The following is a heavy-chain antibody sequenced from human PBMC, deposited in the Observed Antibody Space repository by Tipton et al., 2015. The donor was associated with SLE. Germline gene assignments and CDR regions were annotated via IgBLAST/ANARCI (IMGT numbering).Heavy chain of an antibody. CDR3: AQDRGSRKLYDS. J-gene: IGHJ5*01. CDR1: GFTFNNYA. V-gene: IGHV3-23*01. D-gene: IGHD3-10*01. CDR2: ISGSGDST. Sequence: SLRLSCTASGFTFNNYAMNWVRQAPGKGLEWVSGISGSGDSTYSGDSVKGRFTISRDNSKKTLYLQMNSLRAADTAVYYCAQDRGSRKLYDSWGQGTLVTVSS.